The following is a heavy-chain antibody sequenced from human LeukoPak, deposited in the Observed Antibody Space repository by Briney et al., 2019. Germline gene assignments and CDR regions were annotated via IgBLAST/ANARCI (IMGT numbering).Heavy chain of an antibody. CDR3: AREPAAMGWFDP. CDR2: IYYSGST. D-gene: IGHD2-2*01. CDR1: GGSISSGDYY. V-gene: IGHV4-30-4*01. Sequence: SETLSLTCTVSGGSISSGDYYWSWIRQPPGKGLEWIGYIYYSGSTYYNPPLKSRVTISVDTSKNQFSLKLSSVTAADTAVYYCAREPAAMGWFDPWGQGTLVTVSS. J-gene: IGHJ5*02.